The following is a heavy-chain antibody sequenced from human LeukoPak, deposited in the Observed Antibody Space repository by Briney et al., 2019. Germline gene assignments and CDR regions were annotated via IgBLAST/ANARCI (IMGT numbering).Heavy chain of an antibody. CDR1: GFTFSTFA. CDR2: IFPSGGEI. V-gene: IGHV3-23*01. Sequence: GGSLRLSCAASGFTFSTFAMIWVRQPPGKGLEWVSSIFPSGGEIHYADCVRGRFTISRDNSKNTLYLQMNSLRAEDTAVYYCAAGGYDIPWGQGTLVTVSS. J-gene: IGHJ5*02. CDR3: AAGGYDIP. D-gene: IGHD3-9*01.